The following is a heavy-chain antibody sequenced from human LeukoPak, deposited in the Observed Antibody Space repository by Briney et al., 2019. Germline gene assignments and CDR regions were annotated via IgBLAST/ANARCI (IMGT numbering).Heavy chain of an antibody. CDR1: GFMFGNHG. V-gene: IGHV3-48*04. D-gene: IGHD2-21*02. CDR3: ARVSPMTDGAFDL. Sequence: GGSLRLSCEGSGFMFGNHGLIWVRQAPGKGLDWLSFIGPSGVTRLYANSVKGRFTISRDNAENSVFLQMNSLRVEDTAVYYCARVSPMTDGAFDLWGQGAMVTVSS. CDR2: IGPSGVTR. J-gene: IGHJ3*01.